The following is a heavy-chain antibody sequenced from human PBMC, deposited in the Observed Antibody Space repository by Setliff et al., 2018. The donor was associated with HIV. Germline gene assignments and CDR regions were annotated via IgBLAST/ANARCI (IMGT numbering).Heavy chain of an antibody. Sequence: TSETLSLTCAVYGGSFSGYYWSWIRQPPGKGLERIGEINHSGSTNYNMSLWSRVTISLDASRNQFSLELISVTAADTAVYYCAGGPGTTSIDYWAQGTLVTVSS. CDR2: INHSGST. V-gene: IGHV4-34*01. CDR3: AGGPGTTSIDY. J-gene: IGHJ4*02. CDR1: GGSFSGYY. D-gene: IGHD1-26*01.